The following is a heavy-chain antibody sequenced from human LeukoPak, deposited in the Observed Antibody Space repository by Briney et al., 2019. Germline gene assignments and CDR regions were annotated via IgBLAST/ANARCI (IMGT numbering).Heavy chain of an antibody. V-gene: IGHV4-59*12. D-gene: IGHD3-22*01. CDR3: ARVDYDSSGYYSY. CDR2: IYYSGST. Sequence: SETLSLTCTVSGGSISSYYWSWIRQPPGKGLEWIGYIYYSGSTNYNPSLKSRVTISVDTSKNQFSLKLSSVTAADTAVYYCARVDYDSSGYYSYWGQGTLVTVSS. CDR1: GGSISSYY. J-gene: IGHJ4*02.